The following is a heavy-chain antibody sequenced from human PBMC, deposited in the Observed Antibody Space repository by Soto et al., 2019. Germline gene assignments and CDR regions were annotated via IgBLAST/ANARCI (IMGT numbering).Heavy chain of an antibody. CDR1: VYTSSTYH. CDR2: INASNGDT. D-gene: IGHD2-21*02. J-gene: IGHJ4*02. V-gene: IGHV1-46*04. CDR3: AREGNVGVTRMRFFDS. Sequence: XSVKVSCKASVYTSSTYHFHWVRQAPGQGLEWMAIINASNGDTDYSQKWRGRVTLTRDTSTTTVYMELSSLTSEDTALYYCAREGNVGVTRMRFFDSWGQGTLVTVSS.